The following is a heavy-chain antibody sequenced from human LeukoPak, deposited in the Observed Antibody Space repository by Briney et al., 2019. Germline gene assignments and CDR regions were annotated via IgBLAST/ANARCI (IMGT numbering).Heavy chain of an antibody. Sequence: GGSLRLSCAASGFTFSSYAMHWVRQAPGKGLEWVAVISYDGSNKYYADSVKGRFTISRDNSKNTLYLQMNSLRAEDTAVYYCARAVSLWAQAAFDIWGQGTMVTVSS. V-gene: IGHV3-30-3*01. J-gene: IGHJ3*02. CDR3: ARAVSLWAQAAFDI. CDR1: GFTFSSYA. D-gene: IGHD5-18*01. CDR2: ISYDGSNK.